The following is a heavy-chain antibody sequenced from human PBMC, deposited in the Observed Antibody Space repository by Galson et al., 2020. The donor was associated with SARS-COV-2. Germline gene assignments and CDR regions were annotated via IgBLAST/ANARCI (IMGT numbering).Heavy chain of an antibody. D-gene: IGHD1-26*01. V-gene: IGHV3-23*01. CDR2: ISSGT. CDR3: AKDAYGSDEY. Sequence: GGSLRLSCVASGFTFSYYPMAWVRQAPGKGLEWVSSISSGTDYADSVKGRFTISRDNSKNTLYLQMNSLRADDTAVYFCAKDAYGSDEYWGQGTLVTVSS. CDR1: GFTFSYYP. J-gene: IGHJ4*02.